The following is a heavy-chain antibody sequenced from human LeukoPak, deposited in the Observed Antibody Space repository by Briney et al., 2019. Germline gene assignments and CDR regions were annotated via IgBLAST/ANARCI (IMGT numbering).Heavy chain of an antibody. CDR2: ISGSGGST. J-gene: IGHJ4*02. V-gene: IGHV3-23*01. CDR3: AKATVTRKGPMKFQKYYFDY. Sequence: GGSLRLSCAASGFTFSSYAMSWVRQAPGKGLEGVSAISGSGGSTYSAGSVKGRFTISRDNSKNTLYLQMNSLRAEDTAVYYCAKATVTRKGPMKFQKYYFDYWGQGTLVTVSS. CDR1: GFTFSSYA. D-gene: IGHD4-17*01.